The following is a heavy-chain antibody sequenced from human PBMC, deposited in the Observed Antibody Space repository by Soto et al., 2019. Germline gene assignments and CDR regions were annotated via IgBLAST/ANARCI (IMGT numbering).Heavy chain of an antibody. D-gene: IGHD1-1*01. V-gene: IGHV4-4*07. CDR2: IYATGTT. J-gene: IGHJ5*02. Sequence: PSETLSLTCTVSGASISGFYWSLLRKSAGKGLEWIGRIYATGTTDYNPSLKSRVMMSVDTSKKQFSLKLRSVTAADTAVYYCVRDGTKTLRDWFDPWGQGISVTVSS. CDR1: GASISGFY. CDR3: VRDGTKTLRDWFDP.